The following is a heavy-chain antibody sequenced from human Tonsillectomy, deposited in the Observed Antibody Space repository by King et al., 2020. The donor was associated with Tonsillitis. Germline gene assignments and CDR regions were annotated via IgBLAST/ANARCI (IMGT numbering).Heavy chain of an antibody. CDR3: WAAMVTLTIDDVRSIHFDY. J-gene: IGHJ4*02. D-gene: IGHD5-18*01. CDR1: GFTFSSYD. CDR2: IRYDGSNK. V-gene: IGHV3-30*02. Sequence: VQLVESGGGVVQPGGSLRLSCAASGFTFSSYDMHWVRQAPGKGLEWVAFIRYDGSNKYYADSVKGRFTITRDNSNTTLYLQMNSLRAEDTALYYCWAAMVTLTIDDVRSIHFDYCVQGTLVTASS.